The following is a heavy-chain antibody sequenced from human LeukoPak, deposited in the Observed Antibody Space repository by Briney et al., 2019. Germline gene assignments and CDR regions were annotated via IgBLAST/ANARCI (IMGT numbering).Heavy chain of an antibody. Sequence: PSETLSLTCTVSGASINNGDYYWNWIRQPPGKGLEWIGSIYYSGSTYYNPSLKSRVTISVDTSKNQFSLKLSSVTAADTAVYYCARPIVVVPLRAFDIWGQGTMVTVSS. CDR3: ARPIVVVPLRAFDI. V-gene: IGHV4-39*07. CDR2: IYYSGST. D-gene: IGHD2-21*01. CDR1: GASINNGDYY. J-gene: IGHJ3*02.